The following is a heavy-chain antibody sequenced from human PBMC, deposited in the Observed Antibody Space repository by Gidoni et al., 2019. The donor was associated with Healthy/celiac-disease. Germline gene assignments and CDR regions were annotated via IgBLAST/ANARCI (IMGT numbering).Heavy chain of an antibody. D-gene: IGHD3-10*01. J-gene: IGHJ3*02. Sequence: EVQLVESGGGLVQPGGSLRLSCAASGFTFSRYWMSWVRQAPGKGLEWVANIKQDGSEKYYVDSVKGRFTISRDNAKNSLYLQMNSLRAEDTAVYYCARDSHVLLWFGELLSAFDIWGQGTMVTVSS. CDR2: IKQDGSEK. V-gene: IGHV3-7*01. CDR3: ARDSHVLLWFGELLSAFDI. CDR1: GFTFSRYW.